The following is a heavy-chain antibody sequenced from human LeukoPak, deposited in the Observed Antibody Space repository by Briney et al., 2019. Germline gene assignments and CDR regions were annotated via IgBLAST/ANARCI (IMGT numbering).Heavy chain of an antibody. D-gene: IGHD3-10*01. V-gene: IGHV3-23*01. Sequence: GGSLRLSCAASGFTFNNYALAWVRQTPEKGLECVSAISGDGVSPYYVDSVRGRFTISRDNSKNTLYLQMNSLRAEDTAVYYCAKDTHAFYYGSGPMDVWGQGTTVTVSS. CDR2: ISGDGVSP. CDR1: GFTFNNYA. J-gene: IGHJ6*02. CDR3: AKDTHAFYYGSGPMDV.